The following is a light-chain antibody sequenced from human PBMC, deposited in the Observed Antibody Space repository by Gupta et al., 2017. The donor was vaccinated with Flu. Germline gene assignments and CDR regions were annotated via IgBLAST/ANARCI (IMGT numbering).Light chain of an antibody. V-gene: IGKV1-5*03. J-gene: IGKJ2*01. CDR3: QQYNSYHHVT. Sequence: DIQMTQPPSTLSASVGDRVTITCRASQSISSWLAWYQQKPGKAPKLLIYKASSLESGVPSRFSGSGSGTEFTLTISSLQPDDFATYYCQQYNSYHHVTFGQGTKLEIK. CDR2: KAS. CDR1: QSISSW.